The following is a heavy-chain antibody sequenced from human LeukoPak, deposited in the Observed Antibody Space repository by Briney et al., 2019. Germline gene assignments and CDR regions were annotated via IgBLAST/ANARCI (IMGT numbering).Heavy chain of an antibody. Sequence: ASVKVSCXASGYTFTSYDINWVRQATGQGLEWMGWMNPNSGNTGYAQKFQGRVTMTRNTSISTAYMELSSLRSEDTAVYYCARGGPSPDCSSTSCYMGDWGQGTLVTVSS. V-gene: IGHV1-8*01. CDR1: GYTFTSYD. CDR3: ARGGPSPDCSSTSCYMGD. D-gene: IGHD2-2*02. J-gene: IGHJ4*02. CDR2: MNPNSGNT.